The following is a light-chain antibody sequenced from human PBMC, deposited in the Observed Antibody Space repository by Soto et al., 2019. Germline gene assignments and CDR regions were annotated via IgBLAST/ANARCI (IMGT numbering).Light chain of an antibody. V-gene: IGKV3-20*01. Sequence: EIVLTQSPGTLSLSPWERATLSCRASQSVSSSYLAWYQQKPGQAARLLIYGASSRATGIPDRFSGSGSGTDFTLTISRLEPEDFAVYYCQQYGSSPPTFGEGTKVDIK. J-gene: IGKJ1*01. CDR3: QQYGSSPPT. CDR2: GAS. CDR1: QSVSSSY.